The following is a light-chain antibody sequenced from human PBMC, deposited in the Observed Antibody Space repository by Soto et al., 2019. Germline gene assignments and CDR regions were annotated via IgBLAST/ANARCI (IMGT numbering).Light chain of an antibody. J-gene: IGLJ1*01. CDR3: SSYTSSSLDFYV. CDR2: DVS. Sequence: QSVLTQPASVSGSPGQSITISCTGTSSDVGGYNYVSWYQQHPGKAPKLMIYDVSNRPSGVSNRFSGSKSGNTASLTISGLQAEDEADNYCSSYTSSSLDFYVFGTGTKVTVL. V-gene: IGLV2-14*01. CDR1: SSDVGGYNY.